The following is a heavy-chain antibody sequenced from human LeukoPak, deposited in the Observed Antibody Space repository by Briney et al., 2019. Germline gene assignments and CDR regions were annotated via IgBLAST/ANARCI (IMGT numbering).Heavy chain of an antibody. CDR3: ARGTYDAQN. CDR1: GYTFTSYY. D-gene: IGHD3-22*01. V-gene: IGHV1-46*01. Sequence: ASVKVSCKASGYTFTSYYMHWVPQAPGQGLEWMGVINPSGGSTNYAQKFQGRVTMSRDTSRDTSTSTVYMELGSLRSDDTAVYYCARGTYDAQNWGQGTLVTVSS. J-gene: IGHJ4*02. CDR2: INPSGGST.